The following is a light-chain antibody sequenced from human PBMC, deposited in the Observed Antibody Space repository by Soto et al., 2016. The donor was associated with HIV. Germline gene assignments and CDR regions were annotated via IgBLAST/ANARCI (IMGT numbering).Light chain of an antibody. Sequence: DIQMTQSPSSVSASVGDRVTTTCRASQSISTYLNWYQQKPGKAPKLLIYAASTLQSGVPSRFGGSGSGTDFTLTISSLQPEDFATYYCQQSYSDPTWTFGQGTKVEIK. CDR1: QSISTY. CDR2: AAS. V-gene: IGKV1-39*01. J-gene: IGKJ1*01. CDR3: QQSYSDPTWT.